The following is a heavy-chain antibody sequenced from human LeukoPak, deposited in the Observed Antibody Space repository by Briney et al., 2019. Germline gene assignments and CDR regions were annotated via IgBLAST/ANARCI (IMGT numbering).Heavy chain of an antibody. CDR1: GGSISSSSYY. CDR3: ARQLGYCSSTSCYADKVDY. CDR2: IYYSGST. V-gene: IGHV4-39*01. J-gene: IGHJ4*02. Sequence: SETLSLTCTVSGGSISSSSYYWGWIRQPPGKGLEWIGSIYYSGSTYYNPSPKSRVTISVDTSKNQFSLKLSSVTVADTAVYYCARQLGYCSSTSCYADKVDYWGQGTLVTVSS. D-gene: IGHD2-2*01.